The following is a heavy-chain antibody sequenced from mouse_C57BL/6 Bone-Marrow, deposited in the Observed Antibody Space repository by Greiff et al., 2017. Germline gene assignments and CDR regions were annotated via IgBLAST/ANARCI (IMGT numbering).Heavy chain of an antibody. CDR3: ARGGVYYGNWFAY. J-gene: IGHJ3*01. Sequence: VQLQQPGAELVRPGTSVKLSCKASGYTFTSYWMHWVKQRPGQGLEWIGVIDPSDSYTNYNQKFKGKATLTVDTSSSTAYMQLSSLTSEDSAVYYCARGGVYYGNWFAYWGQGTLVTVSA. CDR2: IDPSDSYT. CDR1: GYTFTSYW. V-gene: IGHV1-59*01. D-gene: IGHD1-1*01.